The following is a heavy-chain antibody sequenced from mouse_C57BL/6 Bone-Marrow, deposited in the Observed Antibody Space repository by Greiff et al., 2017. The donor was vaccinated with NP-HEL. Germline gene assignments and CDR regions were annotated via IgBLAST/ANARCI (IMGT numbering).Heavy chain of an antibody. Sequence: QVQLKQPGAELVKPGASVKLSCKASGYTFTSYWMHWVKQRPGQGLEWIGMIHPNSGSTNYNEKFKSKATLTVDKSSSTAYMQLSSLTSEDSAVYYCARAYGYDRNYWGQGTTLTVSS. J-gene: IGHJ2*01. V-gene: IGHV1-64*01. D-gene: IGHD2-2*01. CDR3: ARAYGYDRNY. CDR1: GYTFTSYW. CDR2: IHPNSGST.